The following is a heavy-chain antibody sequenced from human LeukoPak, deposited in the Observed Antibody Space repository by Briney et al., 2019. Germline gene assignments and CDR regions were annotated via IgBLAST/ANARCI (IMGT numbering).Heavy chain of an antibody. J-gene: IGHJ4*02. CDR2: IYYSGSP. V-gene: IGHV4-59*08. Sequence: SETLSLTCTVSGGSISNYYWSWIRQPPGKGLEWIGNIYYSGSPNYNPSLKSRVTISVDSSKNQFSLKLSSVTAADTAVYYCARKGTYGGYFDHWGQGTLVTVSS. CDR1: GGSISNYY. D-gene: IGHD4-23*01. CDR3: ARKGTYGGYFDH.